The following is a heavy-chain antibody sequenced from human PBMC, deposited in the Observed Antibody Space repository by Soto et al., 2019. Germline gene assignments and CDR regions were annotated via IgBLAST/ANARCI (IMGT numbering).Heavy chain of an antibody. CDR2: IWYDGSNK. D-gene: IGHD6-6*01. Sequence: GSLRLSCAASGFTFSSYGMHWVRQAPGKGLEWVAVIWYDGSNKYYADSVKGRFTISRDNSKNTLYLQMNSLRAEDTAVYYCARYSVLVQLAPDAFVISGKRTMVT. CDR3: ARYSVLVQLAPDAFVI. V-gene: IGHV3-33*01. CDR1: GFTFSSYG. J-gene: IGHJ3*02.